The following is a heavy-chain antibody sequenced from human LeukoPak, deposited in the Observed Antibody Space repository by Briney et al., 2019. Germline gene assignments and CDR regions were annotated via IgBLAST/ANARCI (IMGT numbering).Heavy chain of an antibody. V-gene: IGHV1-2*02. J-gene: IGHJ5*02. CDR1: GYTFTGYY. D-gene: IGHD3-10*01. CDR3: ARGRFGEWDNWFDP. CDR2: INPNSGGT. Sequence: ASVKVSCKASGYTFTGYYMYWVRQAPGQGLEWMGWINPNSGGTYYAQKFQGRVTMTRDTSISTAYMELSRLTSDDTAVYFCARGRFGEWDNWFDPWGQGTLVTVSS.